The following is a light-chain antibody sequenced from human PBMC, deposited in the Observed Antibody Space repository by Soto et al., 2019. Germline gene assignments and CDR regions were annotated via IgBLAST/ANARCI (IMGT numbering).Light chain of an antibody. CDR3: QQYDNWPLT. J-gene: IGKJ4*01. CDR2: GAS. Sequence: EIVMTQSPVTLSVSPGDRATLSCRASQSVSNNLAWYQQNPAQAPRLLIYGASTRATGIPARFSGSGSGTEFTLTISSLQSADFAIYYCQQYDNWPLTFGGGTKV. CDR1: QSVSNN. V-gene: IGKV3-15*01.